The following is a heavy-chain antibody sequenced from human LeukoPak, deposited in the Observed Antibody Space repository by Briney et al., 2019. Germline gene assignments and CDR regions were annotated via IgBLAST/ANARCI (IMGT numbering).Heavy chain of an antibody. V-gene: IGHV4-39*07. CDR2: ISYAGST. Sequence: SETLSLTCTVSGGSISSSSYYWGWIRQPPGKGLEWIGIISYAGSTYYNPSLKSRVTISVHTSKNQFSLKLSSVRAGATAVYYCASEPAVDHLSWFDPWGQGTLVTVSS. CDR1: GGSISSSSYY. D-gene: IGHD6-25*01. CDR3: ASEPAVDHLSWFDP. J-gene: IGHJ5*02.